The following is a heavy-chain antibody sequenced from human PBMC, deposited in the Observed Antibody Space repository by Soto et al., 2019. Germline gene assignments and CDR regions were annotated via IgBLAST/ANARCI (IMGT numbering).Heavy chain of an antibody. CDR1: GFTFTNYV. CDR2: ISSSGGGT. Sequence: EVQLLESGGGLVQPGGPLRLSCAASGFTFTNYVMTWVRQGPGKGLEWVSGISSSGGGTYYADSVKGRFTISRDNSQNTLYPQMSNLRAEDTALYDCAKDYRGSVPEAFDIWGQWTMVTVSS. D-gene: IGHD2-15*01. CDR3: AKDYRGSVPEAFDI. J-gene: IGHJ3*02. V-gene: IGHV3-23*01.